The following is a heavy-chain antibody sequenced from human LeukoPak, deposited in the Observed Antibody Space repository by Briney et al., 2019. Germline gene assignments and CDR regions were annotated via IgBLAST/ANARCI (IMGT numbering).Heavy chain of an antibody. Sequence: GGSLRLSCAASGFSFNTYWMSWVRQAPGKGLEWVSAISGSGGSTYYADSVKGRFTISRDNSKNTLYLQMNSLRAEDTAVYYCAKDSYSKGDYWGQGTLVTVSS. D-gene: IGHD4-4*01. CDR3: AKDSYSKGDY. CDR2: ISGSGGST. V-gene: IGHV3-23*01. J-gene: IGHJ4*02. CDR1: GFSFNTYW.